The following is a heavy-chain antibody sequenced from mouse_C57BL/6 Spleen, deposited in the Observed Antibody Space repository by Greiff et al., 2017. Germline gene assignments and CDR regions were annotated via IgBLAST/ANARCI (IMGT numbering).Heavy chain of an antibody. D-gene: IGHD2-3*01. CDR3: ARHEDRDYDGYYVPNWYFDV. CDR2: FYPGSGSI. Sequence: VQLQQSGAELVKPGASVKLSCKASGYTFTEYTIHWVKQRSGQGLEWIGWFYPGSGSIKYNEKFKDKATLTADKSSSTVYMELSRLTSEDSAVYFCARHEDRDYDGYYVPNWYFDVWGTGTTVTASS. CDR1: GYTFTEYT. J-gene: IGHJ1*03. V-gene: IGHV1-62-2*01.